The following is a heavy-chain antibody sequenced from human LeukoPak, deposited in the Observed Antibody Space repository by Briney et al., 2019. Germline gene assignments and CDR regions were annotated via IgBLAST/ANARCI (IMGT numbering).Heavy chain of an antibody. Sequence: SETLSLTCAVYGGSFSGYYWSWIRQPPGKGLEWIGEINHSGSTNYNPSLESRVTISVDTSKNQFSLKLSSVTAAGTAVYYCARGREHCSSTSCYATAFDIWGQGTMVTVSS. CDR2: INHSGST. D-gene: IGHD2-2*01. V-gene: IGHV4-34*01. CDR1: GGSFSGYY. J-gene: IGHJ3*02. CDR3: ARGREHCSSTSCYATAFDI.